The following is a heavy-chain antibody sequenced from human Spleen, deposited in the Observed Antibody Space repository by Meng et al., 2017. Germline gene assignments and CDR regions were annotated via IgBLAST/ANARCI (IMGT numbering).Heavy chain of an antibody. CDR3: ARDSQGYGYDY. V-gene: IGHV3-11*01. D-gene: IGHD5-18*01. J-gene: IGHJ4*02. CDR2: ISSSGSTI. Sequence: GESLKISCAASGFTFSDYYMSWIRQAPGKGLEWVSYISSSGSTIYYADSVKGRFTISRDNAKNSLYLQMNSLRAEDTAVYYCARDSQGYGYDYWGQGTLVTVSS. CDR1: GFTFSDYY.